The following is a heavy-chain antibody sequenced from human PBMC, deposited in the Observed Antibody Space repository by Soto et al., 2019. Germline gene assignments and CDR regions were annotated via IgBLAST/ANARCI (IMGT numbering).Heavy chain of an antibody. CDR3: ARPRYCGYACYCPHYYGMDV. Sequence: QVQMVQSGAEVKKPWSSVKVSCRASGDTFSSYTVNWLREAPGRGHEWMGSIIPILPTTDCAQNFRGRLTITADKSTNTVDKEPSSLRSEDTALYYCARPRYCGYACYCPHYYGMDVWGQGTTVTVAS. CDR1: GDTFSSYT. V-gene: IGHV1-69*08. CDR2: IIPILPTT. D-gene: IGHD2-21*02. J-gene: IGHJ6*02.